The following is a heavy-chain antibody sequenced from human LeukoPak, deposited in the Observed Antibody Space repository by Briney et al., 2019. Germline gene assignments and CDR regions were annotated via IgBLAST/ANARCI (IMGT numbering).Heavy chain of an antibody. D-gene: IGHD3-22*01. J-gene: IGHJ4*02. CDR1: GFTFDDYA. Sequence: QPGRSLRLSCAASGFTFDDYAMHWVRQAPGKGLEWVSGISWNSGSIGYADSVKGRFTISRDNAKNSLYLQMNSLRAEDTALYYCASLYDSSGCYSDYWGQGTLVTVSS. CDR3: ASLYDSSGCYSDY. CDR2: ISWNSGSI. V-gene: IGHV3-9*01.